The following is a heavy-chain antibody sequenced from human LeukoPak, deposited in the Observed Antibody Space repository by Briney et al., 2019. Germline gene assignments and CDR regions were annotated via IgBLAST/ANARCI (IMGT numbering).Heavy chain of an antibody. CDR3: ARGVSYGYSPYYYYYMDV. CDR1: GYTFTSYY. J-gene: IGHJ6*03. CDR2: INPSGGST. D-gene: IGHD5-18*01. Sequence: ASVKVSCKASGYTFTSYYMHWVRQAPGQGLDWMGIINPSGGSTSYAQKFQGRVTMTRDTSTNTVYMELSSLRSEDTAVYYCARGVSYGYSPYYYYYMDVWGKGTTVTVSS. V-gene: IGHV1-46*01.